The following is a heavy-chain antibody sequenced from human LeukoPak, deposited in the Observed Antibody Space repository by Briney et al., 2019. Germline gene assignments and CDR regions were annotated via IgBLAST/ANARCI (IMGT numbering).Heavy chain of an antibody. CDR3: AKVLAVTSYGAKSIFDH. CDR2: IWYDGSNK. V-gene: IGHV3-30*02. Sequence: GGSLRLSXAASGFTFSNYGMHWVRQAPGKGLEWVEFIWYDGSNKYYADSVKGRFTISRDNSKNTVYLQMNSLRAEDTAVYYCAKVLAVTSYGAKSIFDHWGQGTLVTVSS. D-gene: IGHD4-23*01. CDR1: GFTFSNYG. J-gene: IGHJ4*02.